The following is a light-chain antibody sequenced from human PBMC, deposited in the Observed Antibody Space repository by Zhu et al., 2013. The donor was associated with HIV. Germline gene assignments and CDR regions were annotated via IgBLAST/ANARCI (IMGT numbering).Light chain of an antibody. V-gene: IGKV1-9*01. Sequence: DIQLTQSPSFLSASVGDRVTLACRASQGITSYLAWYQQKPGKAPKLLVYAASTLQSGVPSRFGGRGSGTDFTLTISSLQPEDSATYYCLQHTNYPITFGQGTTVEIK. J-gene: IGKJ1*01. CDR3: LQHTNYPIT. CDR1: QGITSY. CDR2: AAS.